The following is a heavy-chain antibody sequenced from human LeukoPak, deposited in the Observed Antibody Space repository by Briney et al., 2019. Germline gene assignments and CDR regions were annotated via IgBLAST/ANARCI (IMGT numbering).Heavy chain of an antibody. J-gene: IGHJ4*02. D-gene: IGHD3-22*01. CDR2: INPSDGSA. CDR3: ARLLNYYDSSGYYQYYFDY. V-gene: IGHV1-46*01. Sequence: ASAKVSCKASGYTFTCYYLHWVRQAPGQGLEWMGIINPSDGSASYAQKFEGRVTMDRDTSTSTVYMELSSLRSEDTAVYYCARLLNYYDSSGYYQYYFDYWGQGTLVTVSS. CDR1: GYTFTCYY.